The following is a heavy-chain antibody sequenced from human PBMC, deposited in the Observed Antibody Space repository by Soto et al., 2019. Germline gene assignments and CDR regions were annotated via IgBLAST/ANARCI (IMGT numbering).Heavy chain of an antibody. CDR3: AREGVLLGETYFDY. CDR1: GDSISNYH. CDR2: VFHSGST. D-gene: IGHD3-16*01. V-gene: IGHV4-59*01. Sequence: QVQLQESGPGLVKPSETLTLTCTVSGDSISNYHWSWIRQPPGKGLEWIGYVFHSGSTKYHPSLKSRATISLDTSKSEFSLKLKSVTAADTAIYYCAREGVLLGETYFDYWSQGTLVTVSS. J-gene: IGHJ4*02.